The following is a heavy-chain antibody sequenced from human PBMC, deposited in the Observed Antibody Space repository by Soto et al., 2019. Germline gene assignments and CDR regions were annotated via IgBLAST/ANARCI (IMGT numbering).Heavy chain of an antibody. J-gene: IGHJ4*02. CDR1: GGTFSSYT. CDR2: IIPILGIA. Sequence: QVPLVQSGAEVKKPGSSVKVSCKASGGTFSSYTISWVRQAPGQGLEWMGRIIPILGIANYAQKFQGRVTITADKSTSTAYMELSSLRSEDTAVYYCARANYDSSGAKDYWGQGTLVTVSS. D-gene: IGHD3-22*01. CDR3: ARANYDSSGAKDY. V-gene: IGHV1-69*02.